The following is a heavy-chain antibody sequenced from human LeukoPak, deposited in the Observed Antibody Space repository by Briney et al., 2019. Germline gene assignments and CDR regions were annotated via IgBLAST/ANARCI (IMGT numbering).Heavy chain of an antibody. Sequence: GESLKISCKGSGYSFTSYWIGWVRQMPGKGLEWMGIIYPGDSDTRYSPSFQGQVTISADKSISTAYLQWSSLKASDTAMYYCARHRYGGGYDFWSGYSDYYYTDVWGKGTTVTVSS. D-gene: IGHD3-3*01. V-gene: IGHV5-51*01. J-gene: IGHJ6*03. CDR3: ARHRYGGGYDFWSGYSDYYYTDV. CDR1: GYSFTSYW. CDR2: IYPGDSDT.